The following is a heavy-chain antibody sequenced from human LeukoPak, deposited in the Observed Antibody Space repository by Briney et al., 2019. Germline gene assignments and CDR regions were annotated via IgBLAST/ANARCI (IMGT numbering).Heavy chain of an antibody. D-gene: IGHD4-23*01. V-gene: IGHV4-59*01. J-gene: IGHJ4*02. CDR1: RGSMTGYY. CDR2: IYYSGST. Sequence: SETLSLTCTVSRGSMTGYYWSWVRQPPGKGLECIGYIYYSGSTNYSPSLKSRVTMSVATSKNQFSLKLSSVTAADTAVYYCAGDTVGFDSWGQGALVTVSS. CDR3: AGDTVGFDS.